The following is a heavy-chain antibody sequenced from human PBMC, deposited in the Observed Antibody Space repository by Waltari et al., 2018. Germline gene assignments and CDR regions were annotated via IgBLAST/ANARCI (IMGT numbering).Heavy chain of an antibody. CDR2: IYHIGSP. CDR3: ARARGEYDLWNGYNDQ. CDR1: GGSISSNNW. J-gene: IGHJ4*02. Sequence: QVQLQESGPGLVKPSGTLSLTCAVSGGSISSNNWCSWVRQSPGKGLEWNGEIYHIGSPSSNPSLKRAVTRSVDKSKNQFSRTLSPVTAADTAMYYCARARGEYDLWNGYNDQWGQGTLVTVSS. D-gene: IGHD3-3*01. V-gene: IGHV4-4*02.